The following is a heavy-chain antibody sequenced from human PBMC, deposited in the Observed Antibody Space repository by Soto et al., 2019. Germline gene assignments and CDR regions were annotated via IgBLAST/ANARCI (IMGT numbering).Heavy chain of an antibody. D-gene: IGHD6-13*01. V-gene: IGHV1-18*01. J-gene: IGHJ4*02. CDR3: ARERIAAAGTY. CDR2: ISAYNGNT. CDR1: GYTFTSYC. Sequence: VASVNVSCKSSGYTFTSYCISWVRQAPGQGLEWMGWISAYNGNTNYAQKLQGRVTMTTDTSTSTAYMELRSLRSDDTAVYYCARERIAAAGTYWGQGTLVTVSS.